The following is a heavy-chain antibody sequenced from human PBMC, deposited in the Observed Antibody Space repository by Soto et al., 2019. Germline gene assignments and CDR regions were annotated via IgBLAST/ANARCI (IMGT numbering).Heavy chain of an antibody. CDR2: INHSGST. V-gene: IGHV4-34*01. CDR3: ARGPSMGWFDP. D-gene: IGHD2-2*01. J-gene: IGHJ5*02. Sequence: SETLSLTCAVYGGSFSGYYWSWIRQPPGKGLEWIGEINHSGSTNYNPSLKSRVTISVDTSKNQFSLKLSSVTAADTAVYYCARGPSMGWFDPWGQGTLVTAPQ. CDR1: GGSFSGYY.